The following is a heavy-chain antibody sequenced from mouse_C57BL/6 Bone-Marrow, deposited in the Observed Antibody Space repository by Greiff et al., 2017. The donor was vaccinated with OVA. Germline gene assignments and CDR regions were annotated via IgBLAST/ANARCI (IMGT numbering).Heavy chain of an antibody. CDR1: EYEFPSHD. V-gene: IGHV5-2*01. CDR3: ARFPDGYFWYFDV. CDR2: INSDGGST. Sequence: VQLKQSGGGLVQPGESLKLSCESNEYEFPSHDMSWVRKTPEKRLELVAAINSDGGSTYYPEPMERRFIFSRDNTKKTLYLQMSSLRSDDTALYYCARFPDGYFWYFDVWGTGTTVTVSS. J-gene: IGHJ1*03. D-gene: IGHD2-3*01.